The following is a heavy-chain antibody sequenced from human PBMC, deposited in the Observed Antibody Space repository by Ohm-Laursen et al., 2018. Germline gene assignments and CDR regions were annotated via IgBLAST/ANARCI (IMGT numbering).Heavy chain of an antibody. CDR3: AREGLAYSSGTDAFDI. CDR1: GFTVSSNY. D-gene: IGHD6-19*01. Sequence: SLRLSCAASGFTVSSNYMSWVRQAPGKGLEWVSVIYSGGSTYYADSVKGRFTISRDNSKNTLYLQMNRLRAEDTAVYYCAREGLAYSSGTDAFDIWGQGTMVTVSS. V-gene: IGHV3-66*01. CDR2: IYSGGST. J-gene: IGHJ3*02.